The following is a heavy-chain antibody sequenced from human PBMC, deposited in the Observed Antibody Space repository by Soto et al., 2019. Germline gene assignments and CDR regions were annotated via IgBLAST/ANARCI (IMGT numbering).Heavy chain of an antibody. Sequence: QVQLVQSGAEVKKPGSSVKVSCEASGGSFSSYTISWVRQAPGQGLEWMGRIVPILRIANYAQKFQGRVTITAEKSTGTVYLELSSLRSEDTAVYYCARGDVVVVPAGRTFDVWGQGTMLVFSS. D-gene: IGHD2-2*01. CDR3: ARGDVVVVPAGRTFDV. CDR1: GGSFSSYT. J-gene: IGHJ3*01. V-gene: IGHV1-69*02. CDR2: IVPILRIA.